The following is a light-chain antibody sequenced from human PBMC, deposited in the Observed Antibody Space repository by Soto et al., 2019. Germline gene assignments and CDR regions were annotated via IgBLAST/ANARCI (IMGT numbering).Light chain of an antibody. J-gene: IGKJ5*01. Sequence: EIVLTQSPGTLSLSPGEIATLSCRASQSISTNYLAWYQQKPGQAPRLLIYAASNRVTGTPDRFSGSGSGADFTLTISRLEPEDFALYYCQQYGRTFGQGTRLDIK. CDR2: AAS. CDR3: QQYGRT. CDR1: QSISTNY. V-gene: IGKV3-20*01.